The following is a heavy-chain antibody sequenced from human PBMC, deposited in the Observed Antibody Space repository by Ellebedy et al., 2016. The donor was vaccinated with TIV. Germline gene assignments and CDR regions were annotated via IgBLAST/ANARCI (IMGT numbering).Heavy chain of an antibody. D-gene: IGHD6-25*01. Sequence: GESLKISCEASRFAFSTYSMIWVRQAPGKGLEWVSSISGNTKYIYYADSVKGRFTISRDNARNSLYLEMKSLRAEDTGVYYCARPGGQSSDRKGSWGQGTMVTVSS. CDR2: ISGNTKYI. CDR1: RFAFSTYS. CDR3: ARPGGQSSDRKGS. V-gene: IGHV3-21*03. J-gene: IGHJ5*02.